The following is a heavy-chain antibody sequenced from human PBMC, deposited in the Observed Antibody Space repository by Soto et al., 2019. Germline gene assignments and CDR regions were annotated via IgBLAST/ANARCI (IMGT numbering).Heavy chain of an antibody. CDR3: ARGAVAGSHYYYGMDV. D-gene: IGHD6-19*01. J-gene: IGHJ6*02. Sequence: EVQLVESGGGLVKPGGSLRLSCAASGFTFSSYSMNWVRQAPGKGLEWVSSISSSSSYIYYADSVKGRFTISRDNAKNSRYLQMNSLRAEDTAVYYCARGAVAGSHYYYGMDVWGQGTTVTVSS. V-gene: IGHV3-21*01. CDR2: ISSSSSYI. CDR1: GFTFSSYS.